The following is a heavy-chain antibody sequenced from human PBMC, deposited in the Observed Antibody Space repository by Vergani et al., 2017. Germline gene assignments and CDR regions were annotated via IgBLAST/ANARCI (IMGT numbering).Heavy chain of an antibody. CDR2: IQFDGSSQ. D-gene: IGHD3-16*01. CDR1: GFTLSNYD. CDR3: AKHFRGWGIDY. J-gene: IGHJ4*02. V-gene: IGHV3-30*02. Sequence: QVQLVESGGGVVQRGGSLRLSCATSGFTLSNYDMQWIRQGPGKGLEFVAFIQFDGSSQYYADSVEGRFTLSRDFSKNTLYLQMNSLRTDDTATYYCAKHFRGWGIDYWGQGTQVIVSS.